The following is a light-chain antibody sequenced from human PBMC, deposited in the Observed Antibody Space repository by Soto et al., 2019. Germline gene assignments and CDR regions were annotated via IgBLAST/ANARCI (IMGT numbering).Light chain of an antibody. CDR3: QQYKSYAPT. Sequence: DIQMTQSQSSLSASVGDRVTITCRASQTISSWLAWYQQKPGKAPKLLIFDASSLESGVPSRFSGSGSGTELTLTISGLQPDDFATYFCQQYKSYAPTFGQGTKVDIK. CDR1: QTISSW. CDR2: DAS. J-gene: IGKJ1*01. V-gene: IGKV1-5*01.